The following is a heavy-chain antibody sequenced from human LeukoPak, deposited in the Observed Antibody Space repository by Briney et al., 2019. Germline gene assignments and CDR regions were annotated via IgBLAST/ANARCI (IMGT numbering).Heavy chain of an antibody. CDR1: GFIFSSYP. D-gene: IGHD3-10*01. Sequence: GGSLRLSCAASGFIFSSYPMHWVRQAPGKGLEWVAVISYDGSNKFYADSVKGRFTISRDNSKNTLYLQMNNLRPEDTAVYYCAREKDMVRGVLGQYAWFDPWGQGTLVT. J-gene: IGHJ5*02. V-gene: IGHV3-30*04. CDR3: AREKDMVRGVLGQYAWFDP. CDR2: ISYDGSNK.